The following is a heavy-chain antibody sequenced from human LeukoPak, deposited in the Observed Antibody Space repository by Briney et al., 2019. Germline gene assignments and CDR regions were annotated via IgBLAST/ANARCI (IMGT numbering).Heavy chain of an antibody. CDR2: ITHDGSKD. V-gene: IGHV3-30*02. Sequence: GGSLRLSCEASGFTFKTYGMHWVRQPPGKGLEWIAFITHDGSKDFYVDSVKDRLTISRDNSKNMVFLQMDGLGPEDTAVDYCAKDASWVARGDYFDHWGHGTLVTVSS. D-gene: IGHD2-15*01. J-gene: IGHJ4*01. CDR1: GFTFKTYG. CDR3: AKDASWVARGDYFDH.